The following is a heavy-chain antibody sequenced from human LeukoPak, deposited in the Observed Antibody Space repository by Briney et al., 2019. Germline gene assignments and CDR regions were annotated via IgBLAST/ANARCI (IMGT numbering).Heavy chain of an antibody. D-gene: IGHD1-26*01. Sequence: ASVKVSCKASGYTCTSYSFSWVRQAPGQGLEWLGWISAYNGNTNYAQKIQGRVTMTTDTSTSTTYMELRSLKSDDTAVYYCARVVTGSYYIDYWGQGTLVTVSS. CDR2: ISAYNGNT. CDR3: ARVVTGSYYIDY. CDR1: GYTCTSYS. J-gene: IGHJ4*02. V-gene: IGHV1-18*01.